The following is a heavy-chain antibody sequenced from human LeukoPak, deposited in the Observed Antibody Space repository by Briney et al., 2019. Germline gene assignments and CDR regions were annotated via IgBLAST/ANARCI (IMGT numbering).Heavy chain of an antibody. J-gene: IGHJ4*02. D-gene: IGHD7-27*01. V-gene: IGHV1-8*01. CDR2: MSPNSGNT. CDR3: VRTPPNWGADY. Sequence: ASVKVSCKASGYTFTSYDINWVRQATGQGLEWMGWMSPNSGNTGYAQKFQGRVTMTRNTAISSAYMELSSLRSGDTAVYYCVRTPPNWGADYWGQGTLVTVSS. CDR1: GYTFTSYD.